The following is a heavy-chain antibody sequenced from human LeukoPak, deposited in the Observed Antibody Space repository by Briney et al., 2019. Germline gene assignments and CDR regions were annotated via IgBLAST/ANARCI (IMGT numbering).Heavy chain of an antibody. CDR2: IQYSGSA. V-gene: IGHV4-39*01. D-gene: IGHD6-19*01. Sequence: PSETLSLTCTVSGGSISSSSYYWGWIRQPPGKGLEWIGSIQYSGSAYYNPSLKSRVTISVDTSKNQFSLKLDSVTATDTSVYYCARHYQWLAPPSDYWGQGTLVTVSS. J-gene: IGHJ4*02. CDR3: ARHYQWLAPPSDY. CDR1: GGSISSSSYY.